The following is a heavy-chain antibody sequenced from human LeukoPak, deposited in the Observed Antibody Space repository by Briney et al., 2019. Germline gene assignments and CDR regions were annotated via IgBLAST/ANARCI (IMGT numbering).Heavy chain of an antibody. V-gene: IGHV4-39*01. CDR1: GGSISSSSYY. J-gene: IGHJ4*02. CDR2: IYYSGST. Sequence: SETLSLTCTVSGGSISSSSYYWGWIRQPPGKGLEWIGSIYYSGSTYYNPSLKSRVTISVDTSKNQFSLKLSSVTAADTAVYYCARHRRRSYYGSGSYYTSVRYYFDYWGQGTLVTVSS. D-gene: IGHD3-10*01. CDR3: ARHRRRSYYGSGSYYTSVRYYFDY.